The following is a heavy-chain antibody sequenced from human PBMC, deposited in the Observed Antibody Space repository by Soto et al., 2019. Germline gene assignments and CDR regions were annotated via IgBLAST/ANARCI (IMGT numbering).Heavy chain of an antibody. J-gene: IGHJ4*02. CDR2: FDPEDGET. D-gene: IGHD1-26*01. V-gene: IGHV1-24*01. CDR1: GYTLTELS. Sequence: ASVKVSCKVSGYTLTELSMHWVRQAPGKGLEWMGGFDPEDGETIYAQKFQGRVTMTEDTSTDTAYMELSSLRSEDTAVYYCATDSLGAFPLFYWGQGTLVTVSS. CDR3: ATDSLGAFPLFY.